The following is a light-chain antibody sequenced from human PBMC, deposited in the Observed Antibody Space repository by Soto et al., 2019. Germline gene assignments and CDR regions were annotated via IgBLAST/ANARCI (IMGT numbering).Light chain of an antibody. J-gene: IGLJ2*01. CDR1: SSDVGRYNY. V-gene: IGLV2-14*01. CDR3: SSYTSSSTRVV. Sequence: QSALTQTASVSGSPGQSITISCTGTSSDVGRYNYVSWYRQHPGKAPKLMIYDVNNRPSGVSNRFSGSKSGNTASLTISGLQAEDEADYYCSSYTSSSTRVVFGGGTKVTVL. CDR2: DVN.